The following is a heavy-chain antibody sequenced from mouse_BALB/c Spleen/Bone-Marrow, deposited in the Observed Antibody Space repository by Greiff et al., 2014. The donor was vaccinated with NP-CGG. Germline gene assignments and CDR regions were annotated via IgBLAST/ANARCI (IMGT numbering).Heavy chain of an antibody. Sequence: EVKLVESGAELVRSGASVKLSCTASGFNIKDYHMHWVKQRPEQGLEWIGWIDPENGDTEYAPKFQGKATMTADTSSNTAYLQLSSLTSEDTAVYYCNARGDYDFDYFDYWGQGTTLTVSS. J-gene: IGHJ2*01. D-gene: IGHD2-4*01. CDR2: IDPENGDT. V-gene: IGHV14-4*02. CDR1: GFNIKDYH. CDR3: NARGDYDFDYFDY.